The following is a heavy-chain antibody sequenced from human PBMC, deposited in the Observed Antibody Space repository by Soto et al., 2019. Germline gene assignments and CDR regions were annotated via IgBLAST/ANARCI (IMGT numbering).Heavy chain of an antibody. CDR1: GGSVCGYF. J-gene: IGHJ3*02. CDR2: IHDGGST. V-gene: IGHV4-59*02. Sequence: SETLSLTCTVSGGSVCGYFWSWIRKPPGKGLEWIAYIHDGGSTNYNPSLKSRVTISIDTSKNQFSLKLSSVTAADTAVYYCARDLNAYNWNPGAFDIWGQGTMVTVSS. CDR3: ARDLNAYNWNPGAFDI. D-gene: IGHD1-20*01.